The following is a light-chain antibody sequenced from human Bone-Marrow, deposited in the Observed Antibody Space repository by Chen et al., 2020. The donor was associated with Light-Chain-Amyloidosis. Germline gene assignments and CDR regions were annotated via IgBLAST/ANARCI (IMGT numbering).Light chain of an antibody. J-gene: IGLJ3*02. CDR2: EDD. V-gene: IGLV6-57*01. CDR1: SGSIATNY. Sequence: NFMLTQPHSVSESPGKTVIISCTRSSGSIATNYVQWYQQRPGSSPTTVIYEDDQRPSGVPDRFSGYIDRSSNSASLTSSGLKTEDEEDYDCQEYRGRSQGGFGGGTKLTV. CDR3: QEYRGRSQGG.